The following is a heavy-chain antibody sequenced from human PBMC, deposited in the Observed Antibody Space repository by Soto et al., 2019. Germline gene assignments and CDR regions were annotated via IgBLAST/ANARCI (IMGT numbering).Heavy chain of an antibody. D-gene: IGHD6-13*01. J-gene: IGHJ6*03. CDR1: GFTFSSYS. CDR3: ARDHQQAAAGMGYYYYMDV. V-gene: IGHV3-21*01. CDR2: ISSRSSYI. Sequence: EVQLVESGGGLVKPGGSLRLSCAASGFTFSSYSMNWVRQAPGKGLEWVSSISSRSSYIYYADSVKGRVTNSRDNDKNSLFMQTNSLSAEDTAVYYGARDHQQAAAGMGYYYYMDVWGKGTTVSVSS.